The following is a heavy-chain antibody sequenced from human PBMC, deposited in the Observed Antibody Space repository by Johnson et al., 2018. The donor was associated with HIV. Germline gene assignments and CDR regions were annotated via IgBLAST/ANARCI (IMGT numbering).Heavy chain of an antibody. CDR1: GFTFRSYG. D-gene: IGHD6-6*01. V-gene: IGHV3-30*18. CDR2: VSYDGTNE. Sequence: QVQLVESGGGVVQPGRSLRLSCAASGFTFRSYGMHWVRQAPGQGLEWVAFVSYDGTNEFYADSVKGRFTVSRDSSKNTLFLQLNSLRAEDTAVYFCAKVHIAARWSDAFDIWGQGTMVTVSS. CDR3: AKVHIAARWSDAFDI. J-gene: IGHJ3*02.